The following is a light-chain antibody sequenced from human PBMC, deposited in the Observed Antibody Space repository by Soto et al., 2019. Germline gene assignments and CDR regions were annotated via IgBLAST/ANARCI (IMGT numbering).Light chain of an antibody. CDR2: AAS. V-gene: IGKV1-9*01. CDR1: RGISSY. J-gene: IGKJ1*01. Sequence: IQLTQSPSSLSASVGDRVTITCRASRGISSYLAWYQQKPGKAPKLLIYAASTLQTGVPSRFSGGGSGTDFTLTISSLQPEDFATYYCQHYNSYTEAFGQGTKVDIK. CDR3: QHYNSYTEA.